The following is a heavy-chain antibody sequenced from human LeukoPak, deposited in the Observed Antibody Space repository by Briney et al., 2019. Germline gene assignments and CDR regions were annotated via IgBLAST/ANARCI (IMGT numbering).Heavy chain of an antibody. J-gene: IGHJ5*02. CDR2: INAGNGDA. V-gene: IGHV1-3*01. CDR3: GKSAPSGFDP. CDR1: GYTFTTYA. Sequence: GASVTVSCKASGYTFTTYAIHWVRQAPGRSLEWMGRINAGNGDAKYSQNFHDRITITRDTSASTVYVELTSLRSEDTAVYYCGKSAPSGFDPWGQGTLVTVSS.